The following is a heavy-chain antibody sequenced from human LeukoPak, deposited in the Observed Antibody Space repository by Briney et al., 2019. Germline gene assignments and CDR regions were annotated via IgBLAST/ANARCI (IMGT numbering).Heavy chain of an antibody. D-gene: IGHD2-15*01. CDR3: ARVVVPGWFDP. J-gene: IGHJ5*02. Sequence: SETPSLTCTVSGGSISSYYWSWIRQPPGKGLEWIGYIYYSGSTNYNPSLKSRVTISVDTSKNQFSLKLSSVTAADTAVYYCARVVVPGWFDPWGQGTLVTVSS. V-gene: IGHV4-59*01. CDR1: GGSISSYY. CDR2: IYYSGST.